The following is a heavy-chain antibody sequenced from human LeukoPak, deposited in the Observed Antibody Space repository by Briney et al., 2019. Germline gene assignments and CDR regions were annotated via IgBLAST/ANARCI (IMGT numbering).Heavy chain of an antibody. CDR2: IYYSGST. V-gene: IGHV4-31*03. Sequence: SETLSLTCTVSGDSISSDAFYWSWVRQHPGKGLEWIGYIYYSGSTSYNPSLKSRPTISVDTSKNQFSLKLRSETAADTAVYYCARGVSVYYDSSGYYYFDYWGQGTLVTVSS. J-gene: IGHJ4*02. CDR3: ARGVSVYYDSSGYYYFDY. D-gene: IGHD3-22*01. CDR1: GDSISSDAFY.